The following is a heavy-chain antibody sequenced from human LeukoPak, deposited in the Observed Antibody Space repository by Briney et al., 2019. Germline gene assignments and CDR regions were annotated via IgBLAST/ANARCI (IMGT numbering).Heavy chain of an antibody. V-gene: IGHV4-39*07. Sequence: SETLSLTCTVSGGSISSYYWGWIRQPPGKGLEWIGSIYYSGSTYYNPSLKSRVTISVDTSKNQFSLKLSSVTAADTAVYYCASSSGYYPFDYWGQGTLVTVSS. J-gene: IGHJ4*02. CDR2: IYYSGST. D-gene: IGHD3-22*01. CDR1: GGSISSYY. CDR3: ASSSGYYPFDY.